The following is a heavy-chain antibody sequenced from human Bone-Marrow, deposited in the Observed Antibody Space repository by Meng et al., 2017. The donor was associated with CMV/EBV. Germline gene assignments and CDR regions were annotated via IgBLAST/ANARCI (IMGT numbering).Heavy chain of an antibody. CDR3: ARSSPWYFDFWSGPDY. CDR1: GYVFTGYY. D-gene: IGHD3-3*01. Sequence: ASVKVSCKASGYVFTGYYMHWVRQAPGQGLEWMGWINPDSGGTNNAQKFQDRVTMTTDTSTSTAYMELRSLRSDDTAVYYCARSSPWYFDFWSGPDYWGQGTLVTVSS. J-gene: IGHJ4*02. V-gene: IGHV1-2*02. CDR2: INPDSGGT.